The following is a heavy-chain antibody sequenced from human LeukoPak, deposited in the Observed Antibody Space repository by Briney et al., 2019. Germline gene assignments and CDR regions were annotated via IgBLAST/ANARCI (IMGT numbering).Heavy chain of an antibody. D-gene: IGHD6-19*01. Sequence: GGSLRLSCAASGFTFSSYSMNWVRQAPGKGLEWVSYISGSSSTIYYADSVKGRFTISRDIAKNSLYLQMNSLRAEDTAVYYCARDRGSGWNPTDYWGQGTLVTVSS. V-gene: IGHV3-48*04. CDR1: GFTFSSYS. CDR3: ARDRGSGWNPTDY. CDR2: ISGSSSTI. J-gene: IGHJ4*02.